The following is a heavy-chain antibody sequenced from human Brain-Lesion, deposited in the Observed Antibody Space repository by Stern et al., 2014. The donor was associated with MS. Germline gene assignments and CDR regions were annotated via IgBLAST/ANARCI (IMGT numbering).Heavy chain of an antibody. D-gene: IGHD4-23*01. Sequence: QVQLVESGPGLVKPGETLSLTCTVSGGSISSYYWSWIRQAPGKGLEWIGYIYYSGNTNYSPSLKSRVTISVDTSKNQFSLKLSSVTAADTAVYYCAREGYGGNWGQGTLVTVSS. J-gene: IGHJ4*02. CDR1: GGSISSYY. V-gene: IGHV4-59*01. CDR3: AREGYGGN. CDR2: IYYSGNT.